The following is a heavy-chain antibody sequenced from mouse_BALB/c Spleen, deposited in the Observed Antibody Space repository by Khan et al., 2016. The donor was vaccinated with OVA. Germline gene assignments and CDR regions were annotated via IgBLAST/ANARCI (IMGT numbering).Heavy chain of an antibody. D-gene: IGHD2-1*01. CDR3: TRDGNYAHWYFDV. CDR1: GFSFSSYT. CDR2: ISSGSTYT. J-gene: IGHJ1*01. Sequence: EVELVESGGGLVKPGGSLKLSCAASGFSFSSYTMPWVRQTPEKRLEWVATISSGSTYTYYPDSVKGRFTISRDNAKNTLFLQMSSLKSEDTAMYYCTRDGNYAHWYFDVWGAGTTVTVSS. V-gene: IGHV5-6-4*01.